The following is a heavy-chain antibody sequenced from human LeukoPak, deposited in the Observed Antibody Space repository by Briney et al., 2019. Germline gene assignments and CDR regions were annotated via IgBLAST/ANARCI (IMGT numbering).Heavy chain of an antibody. CDR3: ARKSSYDSFQHAFDI. CDR2: VYPGDSSA. V-gene: IGHV5-51*01. D-gene: IGHD3-22*01. J-gene: IGHJ3*02. CDR1: GYLFSTSW. Sequence: GESLKISCKGSGYLFSTSWIAWVRQLPGKGLEWMGIVYPGDSSARYSPSFQGQVTMSADTSINTAYLQWNSLKASDTAMYYCARKSSYDSFQHAFDIWGQGTMVTVSS.